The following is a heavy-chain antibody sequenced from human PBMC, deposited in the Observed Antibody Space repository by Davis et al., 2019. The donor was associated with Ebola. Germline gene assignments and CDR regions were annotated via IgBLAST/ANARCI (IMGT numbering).Heavy chain of an antibody. V-gene: IGHV4-34*01. Sequence: SETLSLTCAVYGGSLSDFYWSWIRQAPGRGLEWIGEIRHVGSTYYNPSLKSRVTISLDTSNNQFSLKLTSVTAADTAVYYCARSPGIARYNWFDPWGQGTLVTVSS. CDR2: IRHVGST. CDR3: ARSPGIARYNWFDP. CDR1: GGSLSDFY. J-gene: IGHJ5*02. D-gene: IGHD6-13*01.